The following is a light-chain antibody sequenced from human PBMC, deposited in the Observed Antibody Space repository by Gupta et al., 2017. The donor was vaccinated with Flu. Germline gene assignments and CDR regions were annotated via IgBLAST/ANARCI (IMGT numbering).Light chain of an antibody. J-gene: IGKJ1*01. V-gene: IGKV2-28*01. CDR3: RQSLQTPQT. Sequence: DIVMTQSPLSLPVTPGEPASISCRSSQSLLHSNGYNYLDWYLQKPGQSPQLLIYLGSNRASGVPDRFSGSASGTDFTLKISRVEAEDVGVYYCRQSLQTPQTFGQGTKVEIK. CDR1: QSLLHSNGYNY. CDR2: LGS.